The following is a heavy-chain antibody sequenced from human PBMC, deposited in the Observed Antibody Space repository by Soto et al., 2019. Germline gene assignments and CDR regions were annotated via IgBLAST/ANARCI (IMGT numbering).Heavy chain of an antibody. Sequence: PGGSLRLSCAASGFTFSSYAISWVRQAPGKGLEWVSAISGSGGSTYYADSVKGRFTISRDNSKNTLYLQMDSLRAEDTAVYYCATQITGTTKSNYWAQGTLVTVSS. CDR1: GFTFSSYA. V-gene: IGHV3-23*01. J-gene: IGHJ4*02. CDR3: ATQITGTTKSNY. D-gene: IGHD1-7*01. CDR2: ISGSGGST.